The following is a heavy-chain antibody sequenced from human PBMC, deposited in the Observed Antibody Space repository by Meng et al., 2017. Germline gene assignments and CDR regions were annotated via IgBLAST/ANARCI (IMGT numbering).Heavy chain of an antibody. V-gene: IGHV3-48*03. Sequence: GGSLRLSCAASGFTFSNYEMNWVRQAPGKGLEWVSYISSSANTIYYADSVKGRLTISRDNAKSSLYLQMNSLRAADTAVYYCARSRAKDKIAAAVQAADYWGQGSLVTVSS. CDR1: GFTFSNYE. CDR2: ISSSANTI. J-gene: IGHJ4*02. D-gene: IGHD6-13*01. CDR3: ARSRAKDKIAAAVQAADY.